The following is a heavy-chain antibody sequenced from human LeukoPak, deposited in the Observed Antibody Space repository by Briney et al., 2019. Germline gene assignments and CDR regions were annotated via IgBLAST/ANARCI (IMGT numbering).Heavy chain of an antibody. D-gene: IGHD3-10*01. CDR3: ARGLEFGQLLAGY. Sequence: PSETLSLTCTVSGGSISSYYWSWIRQPPGKGLEWIGYIYYSGSTNYNPSLKSRVTISVDTSKNQFSLKLSSVTAADTAVYFCARGLEFGQLLAGYWGRGTLVTVSS. CDR1: GGSISSYY. J-gene: IGHJ4*02. CDR2: IYYSGST. V-gene: IGHV4-59*01.